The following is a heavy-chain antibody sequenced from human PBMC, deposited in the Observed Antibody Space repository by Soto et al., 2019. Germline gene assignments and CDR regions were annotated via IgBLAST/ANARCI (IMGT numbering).Heavy chain of an antibody. V-gene: IGHV4-59*01. CDR3: ASVGIYCTNGVRSKTFDY. J-gene: IGHJ4*02. D-gene: IGHD2-8*01. CDR2: IYYSGST. Sequence: SETLSLTCTVSGGSISSYYWSWIRQPPGKGLEWIGYIYYSGSTNYNPSLKSRVTISVDTSKNQFSLKLSSVTAADTAVYYCASVGIYCTNGVRSKTFDYWGQGTLVTVSS. CDR1: GGSISSYY.